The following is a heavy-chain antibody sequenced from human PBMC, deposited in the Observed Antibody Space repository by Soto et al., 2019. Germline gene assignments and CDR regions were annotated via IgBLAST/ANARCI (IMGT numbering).Heavy chain of an antibody. CDR3: ARGLAGSSSHYYYMDV. J-gene: IGHJ6*03. CDR1: GYTFTSYD. V-gene: IGHV1-2*04. D-gene: IGHD6-6*01. CDR2: INPNSGST. Sequence: ASVKVSCKASGYTFTSYDINWVRQATGQGLEWMGWINPNSGSTNYAQKFQGWVTMTRDTSISTAYMELSRLRSDDMAVYYCARGLAGSSSHYYYMDVWGKGTTVTVSS.